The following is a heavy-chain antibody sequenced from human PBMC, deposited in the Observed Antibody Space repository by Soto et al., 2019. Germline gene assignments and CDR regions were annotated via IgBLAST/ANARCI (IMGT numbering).Heavy chain of an antibody. CDR2: IIPMLGTT. V-gene: IGHV1-69*06. CDR1: GGTLTNYG. Sequence: QVHLVQSGAEVKKPGSSVKVSCTVSGGTLTNYGISWVRQAPGQGLEWMGGIIPMLGTTKYAQKFQGRVTLTAYRFTSTAYMEVTSLRSEATAIYFCARGSGYQLLYLVFWGQGTLVTVSS. D-gene: IGHD2-2*01. J-gene: IGHJ4*02. CDR3: ARGSGYQLLYLVF.